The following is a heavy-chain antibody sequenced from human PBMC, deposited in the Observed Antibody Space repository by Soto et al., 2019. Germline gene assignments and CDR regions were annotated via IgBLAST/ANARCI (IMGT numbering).Heavy chain of an antibody. J-gene: IGHJ4*02. CDR2: VYHSGTT. CDR1: GASIGTNNW. Sequence: PSETLSLTCAVSGASIGTNNWWSWVRQPPGKGLEWIGEVYHSGTTNCNPSLKSRVTISIDKSKNQFSLTLTSMTAADTALYYCAVPGRGDFDYWSQGTLVTFYS. D-gene: IGHD5-12*01. V-gene: IGHV4-4*02. CDR3: AVPGRGDFDY.